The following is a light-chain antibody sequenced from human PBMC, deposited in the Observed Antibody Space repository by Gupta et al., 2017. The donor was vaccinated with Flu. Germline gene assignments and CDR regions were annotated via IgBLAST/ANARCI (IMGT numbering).Light chain of an antibody. Sequence: IVLTQSPGTLSWSPGETATISCRASQSVSRSQFAWYRQTPGHPPKLIIDGVSNRDRGVTDRFRGGGETEDYTHTSDGREEEDCAEYYGQQNSYSFTFGHGTXVEV. CDR3: QQNSYSFT. CDR1: QSVSRSQ. CDR2: GVS. J-gene: IGKJ1*01. V-gene: IGKV3-20*01.